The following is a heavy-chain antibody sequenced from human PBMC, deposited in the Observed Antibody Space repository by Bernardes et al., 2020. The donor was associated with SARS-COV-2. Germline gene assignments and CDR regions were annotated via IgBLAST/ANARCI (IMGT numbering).Heavy chain of an antibody. CDR2: ISGDSGSI. J-gene: IGHJ4*02. CDR3: ASCCGSCYTDPFDY. V-gene: IGHV3-21*01. Sequence: GGSLRLSCAASGFTFSSCSMNWVRQAPGKGLEWVSSISGDSGSIYYADSVKGRFTISRDNAKSSLYLQMNSLRAEDTAVYYCASCCGSCYTDPFDYWGQGSLVTVSS. D-gene: IGHD2-15*01. CDR1: GFTFSSCS.